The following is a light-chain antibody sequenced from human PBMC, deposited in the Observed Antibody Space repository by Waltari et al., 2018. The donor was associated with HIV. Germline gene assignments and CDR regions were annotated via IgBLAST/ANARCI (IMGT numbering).Light chain of an antibody. J-gene: IGKJ4*01. CDR3: QQYGGSPLT. CDR2: DAS. CDR1: QTVNNRY. Sequence: EIVLTQSPVTLSLSPGERATLSCGATQTVNNRYLAWYQQRPGLAPRLLIYDASVRAAGIADRFSGSGSGTHFTLTISRLEPEDFALYYCQQYGGSPLTFGGGTKVE. V-gene: IGKV3D-20*01.